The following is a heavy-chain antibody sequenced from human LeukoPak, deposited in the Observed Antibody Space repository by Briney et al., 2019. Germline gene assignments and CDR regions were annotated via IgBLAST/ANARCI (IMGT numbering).Heavy chain of an antibody. CDR1: SGSISSSSYY. CDR3: ARHPLWFGEPKPFDY. Sequence: PSETLSLTCTVSSGSISSSSYYWGWLRQPPGTGREWIGSIYYSGSTYYNPSLKSRVTISVDTSKNQFSLKLSSVTAADTAVYYCARHPLWFGEPKPFDYWGQGTLVTVSS. J-gene: IGHJ4*02. V-gene: IGHV4-39*01. CDR2: IYYSGST. D-gene: IGHD3-10*01.